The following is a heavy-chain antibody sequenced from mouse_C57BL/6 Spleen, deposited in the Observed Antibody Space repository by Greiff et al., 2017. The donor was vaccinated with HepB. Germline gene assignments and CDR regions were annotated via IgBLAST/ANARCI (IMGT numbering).Heavy chain of an antibody. Sequence: EVQGVESGEGLVKPGGSLKLSCAASGFTFSSYAMSWVRQTPEKRLEWVAYISSGGDYIYYADTVKGRFTISRDNARNTLYLQMSSLKSEDTAMYYCTRDRGGYYLDYWGQGTTLTVSS. CDR2: ISSGGDYI. CDR3: TRDRGGYYLDY. V-gene: IGHV5-9-1*02. CDR1: GFTFSSYA. D-gene: IGHD1-1*02. J-gene: IGHJ2*01.